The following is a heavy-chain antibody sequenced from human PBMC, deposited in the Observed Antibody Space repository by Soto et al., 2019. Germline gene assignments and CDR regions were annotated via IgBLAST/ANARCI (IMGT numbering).Heavy chain of an antibody. CDR2: ISGSGGST. CDR1: GFTFSSYA. J-gene: IGHJ3*02. CDR3: AGWYSGYDRLDAFDI. D-gene: IGHD5-12*01. Sequence: GGSLRLSCAASGFTFSSYAMSWVRQAPGKGLEWVSAISGSGGSTYYADSVKGRFTISRDNSKNTLYLQMNSLRAEDTAVYYCAGWYSGYDRLDAFDIWGQGTMVTVSS. V-gene: IGHV3-23*01.